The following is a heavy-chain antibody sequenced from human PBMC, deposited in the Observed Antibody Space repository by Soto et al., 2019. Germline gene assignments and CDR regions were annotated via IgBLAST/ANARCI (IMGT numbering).Heavy chain of an antibody. CDR3: ARDPYFDY. J-gene: IGHJ4*02. V-gene: IGHV3-30*03. CDR2: ISYDGRND. CDR1: GFTFNSYH. Sequence: QVHLVESGGGVVQPGRSLRLSCEASGFTFNSYHIHWVRQAPGKGLEWVAVISYDGRNDYYGDSVRGRFTISRDNSKNTVYLQMNRLTPEDTAVYYCARDPYFDYWGQGTLVTVSS.